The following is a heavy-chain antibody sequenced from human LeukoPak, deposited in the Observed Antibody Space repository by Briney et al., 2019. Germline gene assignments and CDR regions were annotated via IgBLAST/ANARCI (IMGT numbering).Heavy chain of an antibody. CDR1: GFTFSSHA. J-gene: IGHJ4*02. D-gene: IGHD5-24*01. V-gene: IGHV3-23*01. Sequence: PGGSLRLSCAASGFTFSSHAMSWVRQAPGKGLEWVSAITSGSGSNVYYTDSLKGRFTISRDNSKNTLYLQMNSLRAEDTAVYYCAREGGGYNAGTREGYFDYWGQGTLVTVSS. CDR2: ITSGSGSNV. CDR3: AREGGGYNAGTREGYFDY.